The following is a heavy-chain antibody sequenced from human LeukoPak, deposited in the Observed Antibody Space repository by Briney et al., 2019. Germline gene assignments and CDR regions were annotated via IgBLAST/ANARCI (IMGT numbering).Heavy chain of an antibody. CDR1: GGTFSRYA. Sequence: SVKVSCKAAGGTFSRYAVSWVRQAPGQGLEWMGRIIPMFGTTNYAQSFQSRLTITMDKSTTTAYMELSSLRFEDTAMYYCARGNYYDSSGYFDWGQGTLVTVSS. CDR3: ARGNYYDSSGYFD. D-gene: IGHD3-22*01. CDR2: IIPMFGTT. V-gene: IGHV1-69*05. J-gene: IGHJ4*02.